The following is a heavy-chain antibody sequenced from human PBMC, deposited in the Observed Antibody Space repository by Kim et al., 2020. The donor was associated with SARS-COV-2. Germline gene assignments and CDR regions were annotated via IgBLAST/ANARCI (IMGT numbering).Heavy chain of an antibody. J-gene: IGHJ4*01. V-gene: IGHV4-34*01. CDR3: ASRYYYDSSGYFSLWY. D-gene: IGHD3-22*01. CDR2: INHSGST. CDR1: GGSFSSYY. Sequence: SETLSLTCAVYGGSFSSYYWSWIRQPPGKGLEWIGEINHSGSTNYNPSLKSRVSISVDTSKNQFSLKLSSVTAADTAVYYCASRYYYDSSGYFSLWYWG.